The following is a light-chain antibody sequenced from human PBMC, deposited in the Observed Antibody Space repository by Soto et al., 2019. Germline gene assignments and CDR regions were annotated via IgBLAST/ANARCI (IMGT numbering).Light chain of an antibody. CDR2: GAS. J-gene: IGKJ1*01. CDR3: QQYGSSPRT. Sequence: EIVMTQSPATLSVSPGYRSTLSCRASQSVSSNLAWYQQRPGQAPRLLIYGASTRATGIPARFSGSGSGTDFTLTISRLEPEDFAVYCCQQYGSSPRTFGQGTTGDIK. CDR1: QSVSSN. V-gene: IGKV3-15*01.